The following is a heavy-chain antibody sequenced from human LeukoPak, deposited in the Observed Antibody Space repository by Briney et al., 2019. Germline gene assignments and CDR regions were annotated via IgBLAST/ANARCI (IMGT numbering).Heavy chain of an antibody. CDR3: ARRGPYGSGSYYRVFGNWFDP. Sequence: SETLSLTCTVSGGSISSYYWSWIRQPPGKGLEWIGEINHSGSTNYNPSLKSRVTISVDTSKNQFSLKLSSVTAADTAVYYCARRGPYGSGSYYRVFGNWFDPWGQGTLVTVSS. CDR2: INHSGST. CDR1: GGSISSYY. V-gene: IGHV4-34*01. D-gene: IGHD3-10*01. J-gene: IGHJ5*02.